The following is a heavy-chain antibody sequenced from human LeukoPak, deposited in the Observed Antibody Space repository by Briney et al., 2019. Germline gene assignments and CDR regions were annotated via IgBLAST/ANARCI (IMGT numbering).Heavy chain of an antibody. CDR1: GGSISSYY. D-gene: IGHD5-18*01. J-gene: IGHJ4*02. V-gene: IGHV4-59*08. CDR2: IYYSGST. CDR3: ARLYSYPTLSDY. Sequence: SETLSLTRTVSGGSISSYYWSWIRQPPGKGLEWIGYIYYSGSTNYNPSLKSRVTISVDTSKNQFSLKLSSVTAADTAVYYCARLYSYPTLSDYWGQGTLVTVSS.